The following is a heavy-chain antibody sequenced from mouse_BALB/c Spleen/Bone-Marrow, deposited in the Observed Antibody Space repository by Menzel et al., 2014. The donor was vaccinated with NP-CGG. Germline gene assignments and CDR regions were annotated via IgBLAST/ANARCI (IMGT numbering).Heavy chain of an antibody. V-gene: IGHV1-63*01. D-gene: IGHD1-2*01. CDR2: IYPGSGNT. J-gene: IGHJ4*01. Sequence: VQLQQSGAELVRPGTSVKISCKASGYAFTNYWLDWVKQRPGHGLEWIGDIYPGSGNTYFNEKFKGKATLTADKSSSTAYMQLSSLTSEDSAVYFCARPQFISGRYYAMDYWGQGTSVTVSS. CDR3: ARPQFISGRYYAMDY. CDR1: GYAFTNYW.